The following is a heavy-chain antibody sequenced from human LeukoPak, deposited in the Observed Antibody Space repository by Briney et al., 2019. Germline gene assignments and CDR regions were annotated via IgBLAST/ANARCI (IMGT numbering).Heavy chain of an antibody. CDR1: GDSISSYY. CDR2: IYYSGST. V-gene: IGHV4-59*08. J-gene: IGHJ3*02. Sequence: PSETLSLTCTVSGDSISSYYWSWIRQPPGKGLEWIGYIYYSGSTNYTPSLKSRVTISVDTSKNQFSLKLSSVTAADTAVYYCARALWFGEPLSFDAFDIWGQGTMVTVSS. CDR3: ARALWFGEPLSFDAFDI. D-gene: IGHD3-10*01.